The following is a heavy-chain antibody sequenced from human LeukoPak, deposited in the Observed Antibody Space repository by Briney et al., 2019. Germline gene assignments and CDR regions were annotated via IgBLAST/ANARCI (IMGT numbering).Heavy chain of an antibody. D-gene: IGHD3-10*01. J-gene: IGHJ4*02. CDR3: ARVYGLLWFGSLDY. CDR1: GYTFTGYY. V-gene: IGHV1-2*02. Sequence: ASVKVSCKASGYTFTGYYMHWVRQAPGQGLEWMGWINPNSGGTNYAQKFQGRVTITADESTSTAYMELSSLRSEDTAVYYCARVYGLLWFGSLDYWGQGTLVTVSS. CDR2: INPNSGGT.